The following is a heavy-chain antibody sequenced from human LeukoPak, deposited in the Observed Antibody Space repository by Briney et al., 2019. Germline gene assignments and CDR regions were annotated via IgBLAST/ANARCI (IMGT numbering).Heavy chain of an antibody. CDR1: GFTFSSYA. J-gene: IGHJ4*02. D-gene: IGHD3-22*01. Sequence: GGSLRLSCAASGFTFSSYAMSWVRQAPGKGLEWVSAISGSGGSTYYADSVKGRFTISRDNSKNTLYLQMNSLRVEDTAVYYCAKDRIPDYYDSSGPIDYWGQGTLVTVSS. CDR2: ISGSGGST. V-gene: IGHV3-23*01. CDR3: AKDRIPDYYDSSGPIDY.